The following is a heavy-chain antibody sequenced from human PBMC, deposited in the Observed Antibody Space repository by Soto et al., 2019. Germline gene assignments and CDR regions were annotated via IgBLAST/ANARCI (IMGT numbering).Heavy chain of an antibody. CDR2: IYYSGST. CDR3: AGSNYVRYYYGMDV. Sequence: SETLSLTCTVSGGSISSGGYYWSWIRQHPGKGLEWIGYIYYSGSTYYNPSLKSRVTISVDTSKNQFSLKLSSVTAADTAVYYCAGSNYVRYYYGMDVWGQGTTVTSP. J-gene: IGHJ6*02. D-gene: IGHD3-10*02. V-gene: IGHV4-31*03. CDR1: GGSISSGGYY.